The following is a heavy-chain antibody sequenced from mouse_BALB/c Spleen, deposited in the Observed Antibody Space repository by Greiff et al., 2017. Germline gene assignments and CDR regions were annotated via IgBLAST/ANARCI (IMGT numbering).Heavy chain of an antibody. CDR3: ARLGFDY. Sequence: EVMLVESGGGLVQPGGSRKLSCAASGFTFSSFGMHWVRQAPEKGLEWVAYISSGSSTIYYADTVKGRFTISRDNPKNTLFLQMTSLRSEDTAMYYCARLGFDYWGQGTTLTVSS. D-gene: IGHD4-1*01. CDR2: ISSGSSTI. V-gene: IGHV5-17*02. CDR1: GFTFSSFG. J-gene: IGHJ2*01.